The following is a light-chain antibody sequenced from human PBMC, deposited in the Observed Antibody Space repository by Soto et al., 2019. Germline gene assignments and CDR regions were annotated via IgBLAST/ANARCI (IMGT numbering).Light chain of an antibody. CDR3: QQYGSSLLT. Sequence: EIVLTQSPGTLSLSPGERAALSCRARQSVSSSYLAWYQQKPGQAPRLLIYGASSRATGIPDRFSGSGSGTDLTLTISRLEPEDFAGYDCQQYGSSLLTFGGGTKGEIK. CDR1: QSVSSSY. J-gene: IGKJ4*01. V-gene: IGKV3-20*01. CDR2: GAS.